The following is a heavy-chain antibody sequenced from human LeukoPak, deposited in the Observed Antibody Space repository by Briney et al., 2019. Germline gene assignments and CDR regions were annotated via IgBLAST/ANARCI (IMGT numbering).Heavy chain of an antibody. CDR1: GFTFSDAV. CDR3: RSPAPDFDIWGGYSSL. V-gene: IGHV3-73*01. CDR2: IRSNTKSGET. J-gene: IGHJ4*01. D-gene: IGHD3-3*01. Sequence: GGSLKLSCYVSGFTFSDAVIHWVRHAAGKGLEWVGRIRSNTKSGETAYAASVKGRFTIARDDSTDTAYLQMNSLTPEDTAVYYCRSPAPDFDIWGGYSSLWGRGTQVTVSS.